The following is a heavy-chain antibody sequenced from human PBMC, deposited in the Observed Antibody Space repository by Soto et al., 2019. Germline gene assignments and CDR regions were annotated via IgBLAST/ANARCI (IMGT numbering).Heavy chain of an antibody. CDR2: IYSGGST. CDR3: ASGLITMVRGVQGAFDI. CDR1: GFTVSSNY. Sequence: EVQLVESGGGLVQPGGSLRLSCAASGFTVSSNYMSWVRQAPGKGLEWVSVIYSGGSTYYADSVKGRFTIYRDNPKNTRYLQMNSLRAEDTAVYYCASGLITMVRGVQGAFDIWGQGTMVTVSS. D-gene: IGHD3-10*01. V-gene: IGHV3-66*01. J-gene: IGHJ3*02.